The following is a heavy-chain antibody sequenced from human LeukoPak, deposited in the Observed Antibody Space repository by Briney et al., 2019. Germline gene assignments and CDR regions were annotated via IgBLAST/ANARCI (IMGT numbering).Heavy chain of an antibody. V-gene: IGHV4-38-2*02. CDR1: GYSIRSGHY. CDR2: IFHSENT. CDR3: AREYLEYGSGNDYFDY. J-gene: IGHJ4*02. D-gene: IGHD3-10*01. Sequence: PSETLSLTCTVSGYSIRSGHYWGWIRQPPGKGLEWIGNIFHSENTYYNPSLESRVTISLDTSKNHFSLKVSSVTAADTAVYYCAREYLEYGSGNDYFDYWGQGTLVTVSS.